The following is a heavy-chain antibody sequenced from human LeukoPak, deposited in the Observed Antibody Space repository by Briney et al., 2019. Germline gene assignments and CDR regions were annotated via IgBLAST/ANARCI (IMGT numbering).Heavy chain of an antibody. CDR2: INSDGSST. Sequence: GGSLRLSCAASGFTFSSYWMHWVRQAPGKGLVWVSRINSDGSSTSYADSVKGRFTISRDNAKNTLYLQMNSPRAEDTAVYYCARPKNALDAFDIWGQGTMVTVSS. J-gene: IGHJ3*02. V-gene: IGHV3-74*01. CDR1: GFTFSSYW. CDR3: ARPKNALDAFDI.